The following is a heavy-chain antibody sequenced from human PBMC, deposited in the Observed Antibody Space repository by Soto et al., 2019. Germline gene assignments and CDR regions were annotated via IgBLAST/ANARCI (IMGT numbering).Heavy chain of an antibody. V-gene: IGHV3-53*01. D-gene: IGHD5-12*01. J-gene: IGHJ4*02. CDR3: TDGYNRFDY. Sequence: GGSLRLSCAASGFTVSRNYMSWVRQAPGKGLEWVSVIYSGGSTYYVGSVKGRFTISRDNSKNTLYLQMNSLRVEDTAVYYCTDGYNRFDYWGQGTLVTVSS. CDR2: IYSGGST. CDR1: GFTVSRNY.